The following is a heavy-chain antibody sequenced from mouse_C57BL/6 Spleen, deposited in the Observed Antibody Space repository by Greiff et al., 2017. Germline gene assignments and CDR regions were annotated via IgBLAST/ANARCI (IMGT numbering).Heavy chain of an antibody. CDR3: ARSDGYYVDY. CDR2: IDPEDGET. J-gene: IGHJ2*01. D-gene: IGHD2-3*01. CDR1: GFNIKDYY. V-gene: IGHV14-2*01. Sequence: VQLQQSGAELVKPGASVKLSCTASGFNIKDYYMPWVKQRTEQGLEWIGRIDPEDGETTYAPKFQGKATITADTSSNTAYLQLSSLTSEDTAVYYCARSDGYYVDYWGQGTTLTVSS.